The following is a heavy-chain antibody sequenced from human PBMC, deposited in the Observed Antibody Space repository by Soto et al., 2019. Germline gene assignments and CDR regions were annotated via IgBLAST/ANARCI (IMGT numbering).Heavy chain of an antibody. D-gene: IGHD5-18*01. J-gene: IGHJ6*02. CDR2: INHSRST. CDR3: ATSRTAMVWALTNYYGMQV. Sequence: SETVSLTCAVYGGSFSGYYWSCIRQPAGKGLEWIGEINHSRSTNYNPSLKSRVTISVDTSKNQFSLKLSSVTAADTAVYYCATSRTAMVWALTNYYGMQVWRQGTTV. CDR1: GGSFSGYY. V-gene: IGHV4-34*01.